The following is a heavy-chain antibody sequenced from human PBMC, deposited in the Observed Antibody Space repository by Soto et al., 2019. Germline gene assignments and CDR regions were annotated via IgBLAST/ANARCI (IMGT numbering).Heavy chain of an antibody. V-gene: IGHV4-31*03. CDR3: ARAKFYRGVMDQFDY. Sequence: SETLSLTCNVSGGSINTGSFFWSWIRQHPGKGLEWIGYFYYTGSTYYNPSLESRVTITADTSQNQLSLRLTSVTAADTAVYYCARAKFYRGVMDQFDYWGQGTPVTSPQ. CDR1: GGSINTGSFF. D-gene: IGHD3-10*01. CDR2: FYYTGST. J-gene: IGHJ4*02.